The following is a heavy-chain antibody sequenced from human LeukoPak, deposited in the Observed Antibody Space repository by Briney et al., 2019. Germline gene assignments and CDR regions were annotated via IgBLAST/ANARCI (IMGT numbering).Heavy chain of an antibody. D-gene: IGHD2-2*02. CDR2: IYSGGST. Sequence: GGSLRLSCAASGFTFSSYWMSWVRQAPGKGLEWVSVIYSGGSTYYADSVKGRFTISRDNSKNTLYLQMNSLRAEDTAVYYCARVWAEYCSSTSCYTNWFDPWGQGTLVTVSS. J-gene: IGHJ5*02. CDR1: GFTFSSYW. CDR3: ARVWAEYCSSTSCYTNWFDP. V-gene: IGHV3-53*01.